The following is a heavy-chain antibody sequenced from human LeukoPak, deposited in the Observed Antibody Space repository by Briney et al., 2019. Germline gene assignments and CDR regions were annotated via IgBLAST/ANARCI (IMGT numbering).Heavy chain of an antibody. J-gene: IGHJ4*02. CDR1: GFTFSNLW. Sequence: GGSLRLSCAASGFTFSNLWMSWVRQAPGKGLKWVANIKQDGSEKYYVDSVKGRFTISRDNAQNSLYLQMNSLGAEDTAIYYCAKVKWDSSGYFDYWGQGTLVTVSS. CDR3: AKVKWDSSGYFDY. D-gene: IGHD3-22*01. CDR2: IKQDGSEK. V-gene: IGHV3-7*03.